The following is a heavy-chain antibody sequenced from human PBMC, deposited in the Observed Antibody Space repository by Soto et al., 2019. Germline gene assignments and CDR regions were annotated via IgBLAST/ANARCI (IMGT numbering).Heavy chain of an antibody. CDR3: ARQGYGGYYGLDV. V-gene: IGHV3-73*02. D-gene: IGHD4-17*01. Sequence: EVPLVESGGDLVQPGGSLKLSCAASGFTFSGSAIHWVRQTSGKGLEWVGRVRSKANGYATSYAASVQGRFNISRDDSKKMAYLQMNSLKTEDTALYYCARQGYGGYYGLDVWGQGTTVTVSS. J-gene: IGHJ6*02. CDR1: GFTFSGSA. CDR2: VRSKANGYAT.